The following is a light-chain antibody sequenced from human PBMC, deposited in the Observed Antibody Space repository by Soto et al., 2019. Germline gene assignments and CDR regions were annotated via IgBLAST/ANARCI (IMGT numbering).Light chain of an antibody. J-gene: IGKJ1*01. Sequence: DIQMTQSPSALSASVGDRVTIICRASQSITNYLNWYQQKPGTAPKLLVYAVSNLEIGVPSRFSGSGSGTEFTLTISSLQPDDFATYYCQQYNSYSFGQGTKVDIK. V-gene: IGKV1-5*02. CDR2: AVS. CDR3: QQYNSYS. CDR1: QSITNY.